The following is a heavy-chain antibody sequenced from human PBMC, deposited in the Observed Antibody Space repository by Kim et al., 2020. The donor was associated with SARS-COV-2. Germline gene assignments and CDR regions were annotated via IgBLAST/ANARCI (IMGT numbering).Heavy chain of an antibody. CDR3: ARDYWRVYSSSSEWFDP. CDR2: INPNSGGT. Sequence: ASVKVSCKASGYTFTGYYMHWVRQAPGQGLEWMGRINPNSGGTNYAQKFQGRVTMTRDTSISTAYMELSRLRSDDTAVYYCARDYWRVYSSSSEWFDPWGQGTLVTVSS. V-gene: IGHV1-2*06. J-gene: IGHJ5*02. CDR1: GYTFTGYY. D-gene: IGHD6-6*01.